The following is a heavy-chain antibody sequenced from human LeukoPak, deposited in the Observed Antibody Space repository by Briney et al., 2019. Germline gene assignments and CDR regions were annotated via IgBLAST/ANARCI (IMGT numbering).Heavy chain of an antibody. Sequence: GGSLRLSCAASGFTFSSYAMSWVRQAPGKGLEWVSAISGSGGSTYYADSVKGRFTISRDNSKNTLYLQMNSLRAEDTALYYCARDGIRVLSYYYDSSGSFDYWGQGTLVTVSS. CDR2: ISGSGGST. CDR1: GFTFSSYA. CDR3: ARDGIRVLSYYYDSSGSFDY. D-gene: IGHD3-22*01. V-gene: IGHV3-23*01. J-gene: IGHJ4*02.